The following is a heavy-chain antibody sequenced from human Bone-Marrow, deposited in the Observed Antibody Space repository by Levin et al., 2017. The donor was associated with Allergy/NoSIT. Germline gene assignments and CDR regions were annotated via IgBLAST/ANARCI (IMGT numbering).Heavy chain of an antibody. V-gene: IGHV3-21*01. CDR2: ISVTSAYI. D-gene: IGHD1-26*01. CDR3: AREAVGATARLDH. J-gene: IGHJ4*02. Sequence: GGSLRLSCTASGFTFSGYSMTWVRQAPGKGLEWISSISVTSAYIYSGDSFKGRFTTSRDNDKKSIYLVMDNLRADDTAVYYCAREAVGATARLDHWGQGTPVTVSS. CDR1: GFTFSGYS.